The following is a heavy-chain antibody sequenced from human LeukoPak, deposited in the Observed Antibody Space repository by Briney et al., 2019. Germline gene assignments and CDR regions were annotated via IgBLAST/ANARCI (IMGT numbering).Heavy chain of an antibody. D-gene: IGHD7-27*01. CDR1: GFTFSSYW. CDR2: INEDGYEK. V-gene: IGHV3-7*03. Sequence: LGGSLRLSCAASGFTFSSYWMSWVRQAPGKGLEWVANINEDGYEKYYVGSVKGRFTISRDNAKNSLYLHMSGLRVEDTAVYYCAKDPGDKDIDRWFDPWGQGTLVTVSS. CDR3: AKDPGDKDIDRWFDP. J-gene: IGHJ5*02.